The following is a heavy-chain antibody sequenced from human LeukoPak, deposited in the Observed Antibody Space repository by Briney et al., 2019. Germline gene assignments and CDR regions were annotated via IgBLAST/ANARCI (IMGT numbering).Heavy chain of an antibody. J-gene: IGHJ4*02. CDR2: VSAYNGKT. CDR3: ARGGTFYPSIDY. D-gene: IGHD1-26*01. Sequence: ASVKVSCKASGDTFTTAYINWVRQAPGQGLEWMGWVSAYNGKTSYAQRFQGRVTMTTDSSTSTAYMDLASLRSEDTAVEYCARGGTFYPSIDYWGQGTLVTVSS. CDR1: GDTFTTAY. V-gene: IGHV1-18*01.